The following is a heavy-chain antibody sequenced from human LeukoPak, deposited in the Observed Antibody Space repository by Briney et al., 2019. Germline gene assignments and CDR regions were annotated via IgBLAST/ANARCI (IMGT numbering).Heavy chain of an antibody. CDR1: GFSLSTRAMC. CDR3: ARILHAASSYFDH. Sequence: SGPALVKPTQTLTLTCTFSGFSLSTRAMCVSWIRQPPGKALEWLARIDWDDDKYYSTSLKTRLAISKDTSKNQVVLTMTNMDPVDTATYYCARILHAASSYFDHWGQGILVTVSS. V-gene: IGHV2-70*11. J-gene: IGHJ4*02. CDR2: IDWDDDK. D-gene: IGHD6-25*01.